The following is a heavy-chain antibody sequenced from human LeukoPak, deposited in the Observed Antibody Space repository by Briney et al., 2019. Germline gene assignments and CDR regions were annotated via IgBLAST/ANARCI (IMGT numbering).Heavy chain of an antibody. D-gene: IGHD3-9*01. CDR1: GGSISSYY. CDR2: TYTSGST. CDR3: ARDLRYYDILTGNNYYYYYYGMDV. Sequence: KPSETLSLTCTVSGGSISSYYWSWIRQPAGKGLEWIGRTYTSGSTNYNPSLKSRVTMSVDTSKNQFSLKLSSVTAADTAVYYCARDLRYYDILTGNNYYYYYYGMDVWGQGTTVTVSS. V-gene: IGHV4-4*07. J-gene: IGHJ6*02.